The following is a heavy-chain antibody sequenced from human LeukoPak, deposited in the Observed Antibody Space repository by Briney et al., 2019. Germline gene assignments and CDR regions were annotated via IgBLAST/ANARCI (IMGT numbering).Heavy chain of an antibody. D-gene: IGHD3-22*01. CDR3: ARVTHYDSSGYYSDY. CDR2: IKQDGSEK. CDR1: GFIFRSYW. J-gene: IGHJ4*02. Sequence: GGSLRLSCAASGFIFRSYWMSWVRQAPGKGLEWVANIKQDGSEKYYVDSVKGRFTISRDNAKSSLYLQMNSLRAEDTAVYYCARVTHYDSSGYYSDYWGQGTLVTVSS. V-gene: IGHV3-7*01.